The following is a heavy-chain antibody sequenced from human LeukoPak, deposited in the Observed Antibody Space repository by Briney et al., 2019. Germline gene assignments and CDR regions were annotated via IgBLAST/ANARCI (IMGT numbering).Heavy chain of an antibody. CDR2: INPNSGGT. CDR1: GYTFTGYY. CDR3: ARDLGSTRGY. V-gene: IGHV1-2*06. Sequence: ASVKVSCKASGYTFTGYYIHWVRQAHGQGLEWMGRINPNSGGTNYAQKFQGRVTMTRDTSISTAYMELSRLRSDDTAAYFCARDLGSTRGYWGQGTLVTVSS. D-gene: IGHD2-2*01. J-gene: IGHJ4*02.